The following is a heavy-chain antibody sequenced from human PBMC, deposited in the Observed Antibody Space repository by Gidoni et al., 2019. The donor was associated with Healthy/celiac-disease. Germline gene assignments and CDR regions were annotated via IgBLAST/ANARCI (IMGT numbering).Heavy chain of an antibody. Sequence: VQLQQWGAGLLKPSETLSLTCAVYVGSFSGYYWSWIRQPPGKGLEWIGEINHSGSTNYNPSLKSRVTISVDTSKNQFSLKLSSGTAADTAVYYGARGIAARPGWFDPWGQGTLVTVSS. CDR3: ARGIAARPGWFDP. V-gene: IGHV4-34*01. CDR1: VGSFSGYY. D-gene: IGHD6-6*01. CDR2: INHSGST. J-gene: IGHJ5*02.